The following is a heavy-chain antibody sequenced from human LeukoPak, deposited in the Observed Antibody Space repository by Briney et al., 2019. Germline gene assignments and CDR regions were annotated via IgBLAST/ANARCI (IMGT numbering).Heavy chain of an antibody. CDR2: IVVGSGNT. J-gene: IGHJ4*02. CDR3: AAVFFSSTVPYFDH. Sequence: GASVKVSRKASGFTFSSSAIQWLRQVRGQRLEWIGWIVVGSGNTNYAQKFQDRVTITKDMSTMTAYMELSSLRSEDTALYYCAAVFFSSTVPYFDHWAQGTLVTVSS. CDR1: GFTFSSSA. V-gene: IGHV1-58*02. D-gene: IGHD2-2*01.